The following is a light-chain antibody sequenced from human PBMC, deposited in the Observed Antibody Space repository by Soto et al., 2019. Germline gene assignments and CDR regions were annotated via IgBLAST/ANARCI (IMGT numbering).Light chain of an antibody. CDR2: GAS. V-gene: IGKV3-20*01. Sequence: EIVVTQSPGTLSLSPGERATLSCRASQSVSSSYLAWYQQKPGQAPRLLIYGASSRATGIPDRFSGSGSGTDFTLTISRLEPEDFAVYYCQQYGSSFLTFGGGTKVEIK. CDR1: QSVSSSY. J-gene: IGKJ4*01. CDR3: QQYGSSFLT.